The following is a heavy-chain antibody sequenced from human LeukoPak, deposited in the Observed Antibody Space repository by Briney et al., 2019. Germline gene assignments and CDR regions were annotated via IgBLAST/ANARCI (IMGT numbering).Heavy chain of an antibody. Sequence: PSETLSLTCTVSGYSISSGYYWGWIRQPPGKGLEWIGSIYHSGSTYYNPSLKSRVTISVDTSKNQFSLKLSSVTAADTAVYYCARDSYCSSTSCYTGYYYYYMGVWGKGTTVTVSS. CDR3: ARDSYCSSTSCYTGYYYYYMGV. CDR2: IYHSGST. J-gene: IGHJ6*03. CDR1: GYSISSGYY. V-gene: IGHV4-38-2*02. D-gene: IGHD2-2*02.